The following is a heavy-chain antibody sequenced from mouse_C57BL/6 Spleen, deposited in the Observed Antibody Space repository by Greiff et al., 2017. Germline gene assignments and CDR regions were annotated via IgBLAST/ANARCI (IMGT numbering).Heavy chain of an antibody. CDR1: GYTFTSYW. CDR3: ASPTVVADFDY. CDR2: IHPNSGST. D-gene: IGHD1-1*01. Sequence: QVQLQQPGAELVKPGASVKLSCKASGYTFTSYWMHWVKQRPGQGLEWIGMIHPNSGSTNYNEKFKSKATLTVDKSSSTAYMQLSSLTSEDSAVYYCASPTVVADFDYWGQGTTLTVSS. J-gene: IGHJ2*01. V-gene: IGHV1-64*01.